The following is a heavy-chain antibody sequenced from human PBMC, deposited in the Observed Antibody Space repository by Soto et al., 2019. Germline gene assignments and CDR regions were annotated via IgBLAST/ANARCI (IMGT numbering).Heavy chain of an antibody. V-gene: IGHV4-30-4*01. CDR1: GGSISSGDYY. D-gene: IGHD2-2*02. Sequence: PSETLSLTCTVSGGSISSGDYYWSWIRQPPGKGLEWIGYIYYSGSTYYNPSLKSRVTISVDTSKNQFSLKLSSVTAADTAVYYCARDIVVGPAAIRGGFDPWGQGTLVTVSS. J-gene: IGHJ5*02. CDR3: ARDIVVGPAAIRGGFDP. CDR2: IYYSGST.